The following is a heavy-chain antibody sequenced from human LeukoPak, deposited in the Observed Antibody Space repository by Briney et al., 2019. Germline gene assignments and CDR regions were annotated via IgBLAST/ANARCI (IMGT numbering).Heavy chain of an antibody. J-gene: IGHJ6*02. CDR3: ARPGITIRYGMDV. CDR2: LYSGGST. V-gene: IGHV3-53*01. CDR1: GFSVSNNY. D-gene: IGHD1-7*01. Sequence: PGGSLRLSCAASGFSVSNNYMSWVRQAPGKGLEWDSVLYSGGSTDYADSVRGRFTISRDNSKNTLHLQMNSLRAEDTAVYYCARPGITIRYGMDVWGQGTTVTVSS.